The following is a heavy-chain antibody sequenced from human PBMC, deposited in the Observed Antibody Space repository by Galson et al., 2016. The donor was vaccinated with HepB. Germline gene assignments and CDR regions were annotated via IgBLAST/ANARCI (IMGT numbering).Heavy chain of an antibody. CDR2: INAGNGNT. Sequence: SVKVSCKASGFSITSYAMHWVRQAPGQRLEWMGWINAGNGNTKYSQKFQDRVTITRDTSASTAYMELSSLKSEDTAVYYCARGVRKYLEYSSSRGWFDPWGQGTLVIVSS. CDR3: ARGVRKYLEYSSSRGWFDP. CDR1: GFSITSYA. D-gene: IGHD6-6*01. J-gene: IGHJ5*02. V-gene: IGHV1-3*01.